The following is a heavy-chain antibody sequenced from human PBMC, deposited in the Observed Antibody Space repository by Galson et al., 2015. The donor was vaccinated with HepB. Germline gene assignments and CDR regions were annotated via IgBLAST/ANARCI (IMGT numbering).Heavy chain of an antibody. V-gene: IGHV5-51*01. D-gene: IGHD5-24*01. CDR2: IYPGDSDT. CDR1: GYSFTSFW. J-gene: IGHJ4*02. CDR3: ARGDGYNSRSDRADPYFFDY. Sequence: SGAEVKKPGESLKISCKGSGYSFTSFWIGWVRQMPGKGPEWMGIIYPGDSDTRYSPSFQGQVTISADKSISTAYLQWSSLKASDTAMYYCARGDGYNSRSDRADPYFFDYWGQGTLVTVSS.